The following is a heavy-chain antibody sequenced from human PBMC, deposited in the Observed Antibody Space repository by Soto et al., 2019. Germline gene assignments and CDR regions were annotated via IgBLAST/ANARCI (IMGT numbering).Heavy chain of an antibody. D-gene: IGHD1-1*01. J-gene: IGHJ4*02. Sequence: ASVKVSCKASGYTFTSYYMHWVRQAPGQGLEWMGIINPSGGSTSYAQKFQGRVTMTRDTSTSTVYMELSSLRSDDTAVYFCAIGTRNSWTCDFWGQGTLVTVSS. CDR1: GYTFTSYY. CDR3: AIGTRNSWTCDF. CDR2: INPSGGST. V-gene: IGHV1-46*01.